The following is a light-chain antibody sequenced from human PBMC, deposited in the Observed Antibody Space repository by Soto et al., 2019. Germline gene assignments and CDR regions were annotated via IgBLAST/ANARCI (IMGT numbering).Light chain of an antibody. CDR3: AAWDDSLNGVI. J-gene: IGLJ2*01. Sequence: QSVLTQPPSTSGTPGQRVTISCSGSSSNIGSNPVHWYQQLPGTAPKVLIYSDDQRPSGVPDRFSGSKSGTSASLAISGLQSEDEAGYYCAAWDDSLNGVIFGGGTKVTV. CDR2: SDD. CDR1: SSNIGSNP. V-gene: IGLV1-44*01.